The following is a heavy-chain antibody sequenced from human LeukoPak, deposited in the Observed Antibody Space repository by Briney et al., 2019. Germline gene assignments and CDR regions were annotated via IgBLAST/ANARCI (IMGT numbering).Heavy chain of an antibody. CDR2: IYYSGST. CDR1: GGSISSYY. V-gene: IGHV4-59*08. J-gene: IGHJ4*02. D-gene: IGHD6-6*01. CDR3: ARLVPETASLDY. Sequence: SETLSLTCTVSGGSISSYYWSWIRQPPGKGLEWIGYIYYSGSTNYNPSLKSRVSTSVDTSKKQFSLKLSSVTAADTAVYYCARLVPETASLDYWGQGTLVTVSS.